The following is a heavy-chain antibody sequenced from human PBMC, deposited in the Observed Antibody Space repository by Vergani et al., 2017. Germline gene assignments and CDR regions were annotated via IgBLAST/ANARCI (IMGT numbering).Heavy chain of an antibody. CDR2: ISAYNGNT. V-gene: IGHV1-18*04. CDR1: GYTFTSYG. D-gene: IGHD2-2*01. CDR3: ARDPDIVVVPAAPYYYYYYGMDV. J-gene: IGHJ6*02. Sequence: QVQLVQSGAEVKKPGASVKVSCKASGYTFTSYGISWVRQAPGQGLEWMGWISAYNGNTNYAQQPQGRVTMTTDTSTSTAYIELRSLRSDDTAVYYCARDPDIVVVPAAPYYYYYYGMDVWGQGTTVTVSS.